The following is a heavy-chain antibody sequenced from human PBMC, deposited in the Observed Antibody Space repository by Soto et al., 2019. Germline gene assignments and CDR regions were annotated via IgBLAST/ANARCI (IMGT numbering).Heavy chain of an antibody. CDR2: IKQDGSEK. V-gene: IGHV3-7*01. J-gene: IGHJ6*02. CDR3: ARDRPLYDFWSGRRAAGDYYYGMDV. CDR1: GFTFSSYW. D-gene: IGHD3-3*01. Sequence: EVQLVESGGGLVQPGGSLRLSCAASGFTFSSYWMSWVRQAPGKGLEWVANIKQDGSEKYYVDSVKGRFTISRDNAKNSLYLQMNSLRAEDTAVYYCARDRPLYDFWSGRRAAGDYYYGMDVWGQGTTVTVSS.